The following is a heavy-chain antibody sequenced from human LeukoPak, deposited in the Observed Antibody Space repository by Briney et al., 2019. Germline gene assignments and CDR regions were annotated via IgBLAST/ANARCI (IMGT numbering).Heavy chain of an antibody. CDR3: ARHGDGGLHY. V-gene: IGHV4-39*01. Sequence: SETLSLTCSVSGGAITSGNYHWAWIRQSPGEGLEWIGNVYYTGDTYYKPSLKSRITISIDTSKNQFSLKLSSVTAADTAVYYCARHGDGGLHYWGQGTLVTVSS. CDR2: VYYTGDT. D-gene: IGHD2-15*01. J-gene: IGHJ4*02. CDR1: GGAITSGNYH.